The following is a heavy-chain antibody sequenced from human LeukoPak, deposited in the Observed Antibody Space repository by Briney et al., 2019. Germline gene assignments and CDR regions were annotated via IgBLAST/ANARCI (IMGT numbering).Heavy chain of an antibody. D-gene: IGHD1-26*01. V-gene: IGHV1-69*05. Sequence: ASVKVSCKASGGTFSSYAISWVRQAPGQGLEGMGRIIPIFGTANYAQKFQGRVTITTDESTSTAYMELSSLRSEDTAVYYCASRERSGSYQRYAFDIWGQGTMVTVSS. CDR2: IIPIFGTA. J-gene: IGHJ3*02. CDR1: GGTFSSYA. CDR3: ASRERSGSYQRYAFDI.